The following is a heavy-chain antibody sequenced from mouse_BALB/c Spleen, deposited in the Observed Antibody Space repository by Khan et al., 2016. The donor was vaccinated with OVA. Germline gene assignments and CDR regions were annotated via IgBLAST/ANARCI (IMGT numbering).Heavy chain of an antibody. CDR3: TRHGYVAWFTY. CDR2: IDPFSGGT. Sequence: VQLQQSGPELMKPGASVKISCKASGYSFTTYYIHWVMQCHGKSLEWIGYIDPFSGGTTYNHKFKGKATLTLDKSSSTAYIHLSNLTSEDSAVYYCTRHGYVAWFTYWGQGTLVTVSA. J-gene: IGHJ3*01. V-gene: IGHV1S135*01. CDR1: GYSFTTYY. D-gene: IGHD2-2*01.